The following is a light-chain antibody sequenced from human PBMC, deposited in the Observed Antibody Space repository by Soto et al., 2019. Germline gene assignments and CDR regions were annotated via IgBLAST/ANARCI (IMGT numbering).Light chain of an antibody. CDR3: QQYGSSLLT. CDR1: QSVSSEK. CDR2: GAS. Sequence: EIVLTQSPGTLSLSPGERASLSCRASQSVSSEKLAWYQQKPGQAPRLLIFGASGRATGISERFSGSGSGTDFSLTISRLEPEDSAVYYCQQYGSSLLTFGGGT. V-gene: IGKV3-20*01. J-gene: IGKJ4*01.